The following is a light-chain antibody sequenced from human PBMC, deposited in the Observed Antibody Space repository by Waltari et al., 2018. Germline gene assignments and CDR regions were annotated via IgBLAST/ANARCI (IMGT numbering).Light chain of an antibody. CDR2: EVG. CDR1: RRDVRAYNF. V-gene: IGLV2-14*01. CDR3: SSYTTSKSWV. J-gene: IGLJ3*02. Sequence: SALTQPAAVSGSPGQSITISCTGTRRDVRAYNFVSWYQQTPGKAPRLIIYEVGDRPSGVSNRFSGSKSGYTAFLTISGLQAEDEADYYCSSYTTSKSWVFGGGTKLTVL.